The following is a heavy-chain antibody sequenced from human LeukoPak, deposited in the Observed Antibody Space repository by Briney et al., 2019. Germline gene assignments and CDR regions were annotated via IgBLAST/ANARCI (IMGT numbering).Heavy chain of an antibody. V-gene: IGHV3-74*01. CDR2: IDIDGRIV. Sequence: GGSLRLSCAAPGFTFSWFWRYWVRHAPGKGLVWVSRIDIDGRIVSYADSVKGRFTISRDNANNKLYLQMNSLRVDDTAVYYCTRGMGDYWGQGTLVTVSS. CDR3: TRGMGDY. J-gene: IGHJ4*02. D-gene: IGHD3-10*01. CDR1: GFTFSWFW.